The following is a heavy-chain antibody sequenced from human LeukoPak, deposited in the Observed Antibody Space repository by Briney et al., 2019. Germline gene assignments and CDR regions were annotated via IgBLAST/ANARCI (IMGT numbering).Heavy chain of an antibody. J-gene: IGHJ4*02. Sequence: PSETLSLTCGVSGGSITTTSYWSWVRQSPGRRLEWIGEISLSGYTGFNPSLRGRVTLSLDESKNHLSLTLTSVTAADTAIYYCSRESGPYSPFGHWGQGILVTVTT. CDR3: SRESGPYSPFGH. CDR2: ISLSGYT. V-gene: IGHV4-4*02. D-gene: IGHD1-26*01. CDR1: GGSITTTSY.